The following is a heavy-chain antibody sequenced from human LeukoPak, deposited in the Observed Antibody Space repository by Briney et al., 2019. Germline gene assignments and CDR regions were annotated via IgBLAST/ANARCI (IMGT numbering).Heavy chain of an antibody. V-gene: IGHV5-51*01. CDR2: IYPDDSDT. J-gene: IGHJ4*02. Sequence: GESLKISCQGSGYSFTKYWIAWVRQMPGKGLEWVGIIYPDDSDTRYSPSFQGQVTISADKSFSTAYLQWSSLEASDTAMYYCARGPGYFDYWGPGTLVTVSS. CDR1: GYSFTKYW. CDR3: ARGPGYFDY.